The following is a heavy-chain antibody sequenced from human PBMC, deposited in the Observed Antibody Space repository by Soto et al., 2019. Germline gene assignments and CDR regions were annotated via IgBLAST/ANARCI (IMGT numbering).Heavy chain of an antibody. V-gene: IGHV3-23*01. D-gene: IGHD6-13*01. CDR1: GFTFSSYA. CDR2: ISGSGGST. J-gene: IGHJ4*02. CDR3: AKSGGSSSSWYSRLDY. Sequence: GGSLRLSCAASGFTFSSYAMSWVRQAPGKGLEWVSAISGSGGSTYYADSVKGRFTIPRDNSKNTLYLQMNSLRAEDTAVYYCAKSGGSSSSWYSRLDYWGQGTLVTVSS.